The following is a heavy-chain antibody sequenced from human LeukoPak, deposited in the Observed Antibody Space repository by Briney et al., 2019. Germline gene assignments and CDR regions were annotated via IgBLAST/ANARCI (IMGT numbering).Heavy chain of an antibody. J-gene: IGHJ4*02. V-gene: IGHV1-69*06. D-gene: IGHD5-24*01. CDR2: IIPIFGTA. CDR3: AREGGDGYNYNY. CDR1: GGTFSSYV. Sequence: SVKVSCKASGGTFSSYVISWVRQAPGQGLEWMGGIIPIFGTANYAQKFQGRVTITADKSTSTAYMELSSLRSEDTAVYYCAREGGDGYNYNYWGQGTLVTVSS.